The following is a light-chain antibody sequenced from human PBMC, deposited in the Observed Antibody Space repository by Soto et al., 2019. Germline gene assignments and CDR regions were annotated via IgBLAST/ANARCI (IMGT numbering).Light chain of an antibody. J-gene: IGLJ2*01. CDR2: DVT. CDR1: SGDVGAYDR. Sequence: QSALTQPRSVSGSPGQSVTISCTGTSGDVGAYDRVSWYQHHPTKAPKLIIYDVTNRPSGVPYRFSGSKSGSTASLTISGLQAEDEADYYCAAWDDSLNGVVFGGGTKVTVL. CDR3: AAWDDSLNGVV. V-gene: IGLV2-11*01.